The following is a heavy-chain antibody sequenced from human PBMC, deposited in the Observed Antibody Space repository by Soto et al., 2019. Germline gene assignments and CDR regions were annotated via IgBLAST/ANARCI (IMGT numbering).Heavy chain of an antibody. CDR1: GFSLSNARMG. CDR3: ARIRQQQRDNWFDP. V-gene: IGHV2-26*01. J-gene: IGHJ5*02. Sequence: QVTLKESGPVLVKPTETLTLTCTVSGFSLSNARMGVSWIRQPPGQALEWLAHIFSNDEKSYSTSLKSRLTISKDTSKSQVVLTMTNMDPVDTATYYCARIRQQQRDNWFDPWGQGTLVTVSS. D-gene: IGHD6-13*01. CDR2: IFSNDEK.